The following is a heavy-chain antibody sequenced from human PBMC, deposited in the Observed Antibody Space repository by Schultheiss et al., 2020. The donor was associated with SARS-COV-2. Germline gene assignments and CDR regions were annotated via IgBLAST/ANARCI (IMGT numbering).Heavy chain of an antibody. V-gene: IGHV4-31*03. J-gene: IGHJ4*02. CDR1: GGSISSGGYY. D-gene: IGHD2/OR15-2a*01. CDR3: ARVAISSTFQYQFDS. Sequence: SETLSLTCTVSGGSISSGGYYWSWIRQHPGKGLEWIGYIYYSGSTYYNPSLKSRITISVDTSNNQFSLKMRSVTAADTAVYFCARVAISSTFQYQFDSWSQGTLVTVSS. CDR2: IYYSGST.